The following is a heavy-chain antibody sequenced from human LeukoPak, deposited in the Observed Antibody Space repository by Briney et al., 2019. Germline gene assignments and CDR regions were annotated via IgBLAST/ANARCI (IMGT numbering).Heavy chain of an antibody. J-gene: IGHJ3*02. V-gene: IGHV3-30-3*01. D-gene: IGHD3-22*01. CDR2: ISYDGSNK. CDR3: AREWLFGAFDI. Sequence: GGSLRLSCAASGFTFSSHAMHWVRQAPGKGLEWVAVISYDGSNKYYADSVKGRFTISRDNAKNSLYLQMNSLRAEDTAVYYCAREWLFGAFDIWGQGTMVTVSS. CDR1: GFTFSSHA.